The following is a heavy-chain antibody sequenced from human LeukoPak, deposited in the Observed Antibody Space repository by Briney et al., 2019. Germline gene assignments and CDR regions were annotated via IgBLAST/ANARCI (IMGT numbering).Heavy chain of an antibody. V-gene: IGHV1-24*01. J-gene: IGHJ4*02. CDR3: ATGYDILTGYSTLDY. D-gene: IGHD3-9*01. CDR1: GYTLTELS. Sequence: ASVKVSCKVSGYTLTELSMHWVRQAPGKGLEWMGGFDPEDGETIYAQKFQGRVTMTEDTSTDTAYMELSSLRSGDTAVYYCATGYDILTGYSTLDYWGQGTLVTVSS. CDR2: FDPEDGET.